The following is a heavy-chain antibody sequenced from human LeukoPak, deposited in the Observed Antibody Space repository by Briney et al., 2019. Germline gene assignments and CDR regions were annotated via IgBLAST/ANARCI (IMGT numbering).Heavy chain of an antibody. CDR3: ARAAYCSSTSCLWFDP. CDR1: GGSTSSYY. D-gene: IGHD2-2*01. Sequence: SETLSLTCTVSGGSTSSYYWSWIRQPPGKGLEWIGYIYYSGSTNYNPSLKSRVTISVDTSKNQFSLKLSSVTAADTAVYYCARAAYCSSTSCLWFDPWGQGTLVTVSS. J-gene: IGHJ5*02. CDR2: IYYSGST. V-gene: IGHV4-59*01.